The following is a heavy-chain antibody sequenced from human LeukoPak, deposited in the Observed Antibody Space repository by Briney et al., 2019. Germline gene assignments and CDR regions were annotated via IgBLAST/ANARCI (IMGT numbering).Heavy chain of an antibody. CDR2: IKSKTDGGTT. CDR3: TTAQMRGYYDYVWGSYRYIPDFDY. V-gene: IGHV3-15*01. CDR1: GFTFSNAW. Sequence: GGSLRLSCAASGFTFSNAWMSWVRQAPGKGLEWVGRIKSKTDGGTTGYAAPVKGRFTISRDDSKNTLYLQMNSLKTEDTAVYYCTTAQMRGYYDYVWGSYRYIPDFDYWGQGTLVTVSS. D-gene: IGHD3-16*02. J-gene: IGHJ4*02.